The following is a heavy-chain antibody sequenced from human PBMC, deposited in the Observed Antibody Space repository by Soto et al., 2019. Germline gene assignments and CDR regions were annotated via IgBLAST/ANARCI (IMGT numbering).Heavy chain of an antibody. V-gene: IGHV4-34*01. Sequence: QEQLQQWGAGLLKSSETLSLTCAVYGGSFSGYYWSWIRQSPGKGLEWIGEINHSGDTNYNPSLKSRVATSVDTSKNQFSLKLRSVTAADTAVYYCARREAARSFWYFDLWGRGTRVTVSS. CDR3: ARREAARSFWYFDL. CDR2: INHSGDT. J-gene: IGHJ2*01. CDR1: GGSFSGYY. D-gene: IGHD6-6*01.